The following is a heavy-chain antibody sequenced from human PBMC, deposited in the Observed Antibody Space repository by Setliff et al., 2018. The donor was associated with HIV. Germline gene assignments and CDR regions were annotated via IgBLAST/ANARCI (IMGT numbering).Heavy chain of an antibody. Sequence: SETLSLTCSVSGYSLSSGFYWGWIRQAPGKGLEWIANIYHSGNTYNNPYLKSRVTMSLDTSKNQVSLRLTSVTAADTAVYYCARSDYDYVWGSYRDPYYFDYWGQGTLVTVSS. V-gene: IGHV4-38-2*01. CDR3: ARSDYDYVWGSYRDPYYFDY. CDR1: GYSLSSGFY. J-gene: IGHJ4*02. CDR2: IYHSGNT. D-gene: IGHD3-16*02.